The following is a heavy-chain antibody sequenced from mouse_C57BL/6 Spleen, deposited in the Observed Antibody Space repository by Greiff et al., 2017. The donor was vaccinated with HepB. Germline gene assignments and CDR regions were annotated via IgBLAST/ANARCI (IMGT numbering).Heavy chain of an antibody. J-gene: IGHJ1*03. V-gene: IGHV5-6*01. CDR3: ARLIYYDHERYFDV. D-gene: IGHD2-4*01. CDR1: GFTFSSYG. Sequence: EVHLVESGGDLVKPGGSLKLSCAASGFTFSSYGMSWVRQTPDKRLEWVATISSGGSYTYYPDSVKGRFTISRDNAKNTLYLQMSSLKSEDTAMYYCARLIYYDHERYFDVWGTGTTVTVSS. CDR2: ISSGGSYT.